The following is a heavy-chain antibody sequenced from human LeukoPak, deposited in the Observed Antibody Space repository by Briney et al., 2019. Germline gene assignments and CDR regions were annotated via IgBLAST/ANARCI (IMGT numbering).Heavy chain of an antibody. J-gene: IGHJ6*03. CDR1: GGTFSSYA. CDR2: IIPIFGTA. CDR3: ASAPIFGVVIIPAYHYYYMDV. V-gene: IGHV1-69*05. D-gene: IGHD3-3*01. Sequence: VASVKVSYKASGGTFSSYAISWVRQAPGQGLEWMGGIIPIFGTANYAQKFQGRVTITTDESTSTAYMELSSLRSEVAAVYYCASAPIFGVVIIPAYHYYYMDVWGKGTTVTVSS.